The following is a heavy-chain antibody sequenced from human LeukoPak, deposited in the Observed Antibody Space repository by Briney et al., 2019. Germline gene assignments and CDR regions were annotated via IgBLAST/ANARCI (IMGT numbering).Heavy chain of an antibody. J-gene: IGHJ6*03. CDR3: AAGSGWKPYYYYYYMDV. CDR2: ISYDGSNK. CDR1: GFTFSNYA. D-gene: IGHD6-19*01. V-gene: IGHV3-30*04. Sequence: GRSLRLSCAASGFTFSNYAIHWVRQAPGKGLEWVSIISYDGSNKFYADSVRGRFTISRDNSKNTVYLQMNSLRGEDTAVYHCAAGSGWKPYYYYYYMDVWGKGTTVTVSS.